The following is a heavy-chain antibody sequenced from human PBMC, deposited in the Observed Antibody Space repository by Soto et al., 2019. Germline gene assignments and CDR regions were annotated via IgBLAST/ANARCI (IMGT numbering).Heavy chain of an antibody. CDR2: IWYDGNTK. J-gene: IGHJ6*02. CDR1: GFTFSNYG. Sequence: QVQLGESGGGVVQPGRSLRLSCAAAGFTFSNYGMHWVRQAPGKGLEWVAIIWYDGNTKYYSESVKGRFTISRDNSKNTLYLQMDTLRAEDTAVYYCARITRFLDWTHGMDVWGQGPTVTVSS. CDR3: ARITRFLDWTHGMDV. V-gene: IGHV3-33*01. D-gene: IGHD3-3*01.